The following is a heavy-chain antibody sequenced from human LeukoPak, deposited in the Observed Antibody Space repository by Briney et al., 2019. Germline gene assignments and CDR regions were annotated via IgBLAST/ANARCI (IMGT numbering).Heavy chain of an antibody. CDR3: AKGLLRYFDWLLYY. V-gene: IGHV3-30*18. D-gene: IGHD3-9*01. Sequence: GGSLRLSCAASGFTFSSYGMHWVRQAPGKGLEWVAVISYDGSNKYYADSVKGRFTISRGNSKNTLYLQMNSLRAEDTAVYYCAKGLLRYFDWLLYYWGQGTLVTVSS. J-gene: IGHJ4*02. CDR2: ISYDGSNK. CDR1: GFTFSSYG.